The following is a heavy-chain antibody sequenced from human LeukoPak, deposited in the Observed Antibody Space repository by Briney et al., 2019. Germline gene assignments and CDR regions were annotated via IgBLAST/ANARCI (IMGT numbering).Heavy chain of an antibody. V-gene: IGHV4-30-2*01. Sequence: SETLSLTCAVSGGSISRGGYSWSWIRQPPGTGLEWIGYIYHSGSTYYNPSLKSRVTISVDRSKNQFSLKLSSVTAADTAVYYCARSAGYSSSWPLYYFDYWGQGTLVTVSS. CDR1: GGSISRGGYS. J-gene: IGHJ4*02. CDR3: ARSAGYSSSWPLYYFDY. D-gene: IGHD6-13*01. CDR2: IYHSGST.